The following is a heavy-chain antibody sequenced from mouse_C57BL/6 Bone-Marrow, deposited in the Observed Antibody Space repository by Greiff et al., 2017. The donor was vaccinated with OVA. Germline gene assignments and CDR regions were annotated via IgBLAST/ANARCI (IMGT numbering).Heavy chain of an antibody. CDR1: GYTFTSYW. Sequence: VQLQQPGAELVKPGASVKLSCKASGYTFTSYWMQWVKQRPGQGLEWIGEIDPSDSYTNYNQKFKGKATLTVDTSSSTAYMQLSSLTSEDSAVYYCARSYEEYYFDYWGQGTTLTVSS. CDR3: ARSYEEYYFDY. CDR2: IDPSDSYT. V-gene: IGHV1-50*01. J-gene: IGHJ2*01. D-gene: IGHD2-3*01.